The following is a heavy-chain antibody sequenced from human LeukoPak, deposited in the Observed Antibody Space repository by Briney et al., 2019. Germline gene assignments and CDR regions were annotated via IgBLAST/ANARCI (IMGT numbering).Heavy chain of an antibody. J-gene: IGHJ4*02. CDR1: GGTFSSYA. D-gene: IGHD4-23*01. Sequence: SVKVSCKASGGTFSSYAISWVRQAPGQGLEWMGGIIPIFGTANYAQKFQGRVTITADESTSTAYMELSSLRSEDTAVYYCARGRDLDYGGNSGSGYWGQGTLVTASS. CDR3: ARGRDLDYGGNSGSGY. CDR2: IIPIFGTA. V-gene: IGHV1-69*13.